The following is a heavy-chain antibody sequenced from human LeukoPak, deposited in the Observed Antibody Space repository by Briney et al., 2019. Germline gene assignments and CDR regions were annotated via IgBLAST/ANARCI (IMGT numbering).Heavy chain of an antibody. Sequence: ASVKVSCKASGYTFTGYYIHWVRQAPGQGLEWMGRINPNSGGTNYAQKFQGRVTMTRDTSTSTAYMELRSLRSDDTAVYYCARVGLDYYDSSGYNDYWGQGTLVTVSS. CDR3: ARVGLDYYDSSGYNDY. CDR2: INPNSGGT. CDR1: GYTFTGYY. J-gene: IGHJ4*02. D-gene: IGHD3-22*01. V-gene: IGHV1-2*06.